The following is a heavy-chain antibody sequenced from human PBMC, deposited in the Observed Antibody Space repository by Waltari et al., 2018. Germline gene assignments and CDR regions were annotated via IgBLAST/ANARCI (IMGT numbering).Heavy chain of an antibody. Sequence: EVQLVQSGAEVKKPGESLKISCKGSGYSFTSYWIGWVRQMPGKGLEWIGYIYYSGSTYYNPSLKSRVTISVDTSKNQFSLKLSSVTAADTAVYYCARFVGIAAAGIDYWGQGTLVTVSS. CDR3: ARFVGIAAAGIDY. J-gene: IGHJ4*02. CDR1: GYSFTSYW. CDR2: IYYSGST. D-gene: IGHD6-13*01. V-gene: IGHV5-51*06.